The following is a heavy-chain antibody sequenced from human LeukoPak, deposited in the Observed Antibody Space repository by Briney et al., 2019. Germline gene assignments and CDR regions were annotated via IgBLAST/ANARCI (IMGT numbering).Heavy chain of an antibody. CDR2: IYYSGST. CDR3: ARVPPDSGFDP. Sequence: SETLSLTCTVSGGSISSYYWSWIRQPPGRGLEWIGYIYYSGSTYYNPSLTSRVTISVDTSKNQFSLKLSSVTAADTAVYYCARVPPDSGFDPWGQGTLVTVSS. V-gene: IGHV4-59*12. J-gene: IGHJ5*02. CDR1: GGSISSYY.